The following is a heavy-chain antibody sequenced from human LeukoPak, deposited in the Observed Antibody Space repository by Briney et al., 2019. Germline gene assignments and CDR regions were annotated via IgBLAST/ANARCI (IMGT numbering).Heavy chain of an antibody. CDR1: GFTFSSYG. CDR3: AKGVVVAAKTYYFDY. D-gene: IGHD2-15*01. CDR2: IRYDGSNK. J-gene: IGHJ4*02. V-gene: IGHV3-30*02. Sequence: GGSLRLSSAASGFTFSSYGMHWVRQAPGKGLEWVAFIRYDGSNKYYADSVKGRFPISRDNSKNTLYLQMNSLRGEDTAVYYCAKGVVVAAKTYYFDYWGQGTLDTVSS.